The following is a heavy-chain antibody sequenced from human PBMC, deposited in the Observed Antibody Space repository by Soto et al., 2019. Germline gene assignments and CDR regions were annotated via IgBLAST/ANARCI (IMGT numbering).Heavy chain of an antibody. CDR3: AKATKWELLSQYGMEF. J-gene: IGHJ6*04. CDR2: ISGSGGTT. Sequence: GESLKISCAASGFTFSRYAMSWVRQAPRKGLEWVSAISGSGGTTYYADSVKGRFTISRDNSKNTLYLQMSSLRADDTAVYYCAKATKWELLSQYGMEFWGKGNTVIVSA. D-gene: IGHD1-26*01. CDR1: GFTFSRYA. V-gene: IGHV3-23*01.